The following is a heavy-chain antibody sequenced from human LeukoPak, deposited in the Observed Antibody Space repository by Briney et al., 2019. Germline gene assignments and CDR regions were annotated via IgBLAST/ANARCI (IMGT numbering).Heavy chain of an antibody. D-gene: IGHD6-19*01. Sequence: PSETLSLTCTVSGGSFSSYYWTWIRQPPGKGLEWIAYIDYSGNTNYSPSPKSRVTISVDTSRNQFSLKLSSVTAADTAVFYCARVGSWYYFDYWGQGTPVTVSS. CDR1: GGSFSSYY. J-gene: IGHJ4*02. CDR3: ARVGSWYYFDY. CDR2: IDYSGNT. V-gene: IGHV4-59*01.